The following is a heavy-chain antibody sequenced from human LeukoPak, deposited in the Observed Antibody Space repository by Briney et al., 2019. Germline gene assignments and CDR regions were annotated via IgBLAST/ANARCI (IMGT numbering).Heavy chain of an antibody. D-gene: IGHD6-19*01. CDR2: ISSTNSYI. V-gene: IGHV3-21*01. Sequence: GGSLRLSCVVSGFNFRGAAMSWVRQGPGKGLEWVSSISSTNSYIYYADSVKGRFAISRDNAKNSLYLQMNSLRAEDTALYYCARDDEAVAGTHFDYWGQGTLVTVSS. CDR3: ARDDEAVAGTHFDY. CDR1: GFNFRGAA. J-gene: IGHJ4*02.